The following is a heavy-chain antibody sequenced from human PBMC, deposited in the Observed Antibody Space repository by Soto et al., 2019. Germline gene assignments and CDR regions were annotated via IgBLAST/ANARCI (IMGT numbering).Heavy chain of an antibody. J-gene: IGHJ4*02. V-gene: IGHV3-23*01. CDR1: GCTFSKYA. CDR3: AKMPSRAARGLLDS. D-gene: IGHD6-6*01. CDR2: ISDSGGGT. Sequence: EVQLLESGGALVQPGGSLRLSCAASGCTFSKYAMAWVRQAPGKGLEWVSSISDSGGGTYFADSVKGRFTISRDNSKNPLFLQMNSLRAEDTSIYFGAKMPSRAARGLLDSWGQGPLVTFSS.